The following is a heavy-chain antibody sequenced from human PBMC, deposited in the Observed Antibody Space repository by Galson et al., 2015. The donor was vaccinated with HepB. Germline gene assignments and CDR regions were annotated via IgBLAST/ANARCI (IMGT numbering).Heavy chain of an antibody. CDR2: ISTYTGNT. V-gene: IGHV1-18*01. D-gene: IGHD4-17*01. Sequence: SVKVSCKASGYRFTTYGINWVRQAPGQGLEWMGWISTYTGNTKYAQKLQGRVTMTTDTSTNTAYMELRSLKSDDTAIYYCARDYAVTTRNLFGPWGQGTLVTVSS. J-gene: IGHJ5*02. CDR1: GYRFTTYG. CDR3: ARDYAVTTRNLFGP.